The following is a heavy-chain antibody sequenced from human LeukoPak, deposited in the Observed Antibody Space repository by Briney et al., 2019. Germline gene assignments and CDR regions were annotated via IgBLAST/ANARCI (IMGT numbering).Heavy chain of an antibody. Sequence: ASVKVSCKASGYTFTSYGINWVRQAPGQGLEWLGWISVYNGNTIYAQKFQGRVTMTTDTSTSTAYMELRSLRSDDTAVYYCARTAVGTNNWFDAWGQGTLVTVFS. CDR2: ISVYNGNT. CDR1: GYTFTSYG. CDR3: ARTAVGTNNWFDA. D-gene: IGHD1-7*01. V-gene: IGHV1-18*01. J-gene: IGHJ5*02.